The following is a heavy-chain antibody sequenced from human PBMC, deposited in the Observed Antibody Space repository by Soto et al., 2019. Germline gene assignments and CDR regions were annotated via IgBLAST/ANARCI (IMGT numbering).Heavy chain of an antibody. Sequence: QVQLVQSGAEVKKPGASVKVSFKASGYTFTSHYMHWVRQAPGQGLEWMGIINPSGGSTSYAQKFQGRVTMTRDTSTSTVYMELSSLRSEDTAVYYCGRGSWHEPDHWGQGTLVTVSS. CDR3: GRGSWHEPDH. CDR1: GYTFTSHY. V-gene: IGHV1-46*03. J-gene: IGHJ4*02. D-gene: IGHD6-13*01. CDR2: INPSGGST.